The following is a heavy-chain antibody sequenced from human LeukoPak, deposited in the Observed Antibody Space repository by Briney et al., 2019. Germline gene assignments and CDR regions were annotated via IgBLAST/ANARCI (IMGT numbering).Heavy chain of an antibody. J-gene: IGHJ4*02. D-gene: IGHD3-9*01. Sequence: SETLSLTCTVSGGSMSSYHWNWIRQSPGKRLEWIGDIYYSGSTNYNPSLKSRVTISVDTSKNQFSLKLSSVTAADTAVYYCARAADYDILTGYPYYFDYWGQGTRVTVSS. CDR1: GGSMSSYH. V-gene: IGHV4-59*01. CDR3: ARAADYDILTGYPYYFDY. CDR2: IYYSGST.